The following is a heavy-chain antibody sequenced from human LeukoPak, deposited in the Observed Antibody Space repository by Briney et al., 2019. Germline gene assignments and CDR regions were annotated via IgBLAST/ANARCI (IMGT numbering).Heavy chain of an antibody. CDR2: ISDIGSI. CDR1: GGSLSSYY. V-gene: IGHV4-59*08. Sequence: SETLSLTCTVSGGSLSSYYWSWIRQPPGKGLEWIAYISDIGSINYNPSLKSGVTISLDTSKNQFSLKLSSVTAADTAVYYCAGHHPRNTVDFWGQGTLVTVSS. CDR3: AGHHPRNTVDF. D-gene: IGHD2/OR15-2a*01. J-gene: IGHJ4*02.